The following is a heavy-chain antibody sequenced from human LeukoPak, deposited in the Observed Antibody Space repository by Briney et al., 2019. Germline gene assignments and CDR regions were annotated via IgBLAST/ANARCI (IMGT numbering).Heavy chain of an antibody. D-gene: IGHD3-16*02. CDR1: GFTFSSYW. CDR2: IKQDGSEK. V-gene: IGHV3-7*03. J-gene: IGHJ4*02. CDR3: ARDSVRLGELSYDY. Sequence: GGSLRLSCAASGFTFSSYWMSWVRQAPGKGLEWVANIKQDGSEKYYVDSVKGRFTISRDNAKNSLYLQMNSLRAEDTAVYYCARDSVRLGELSYDYWGQGTLVTVSS.